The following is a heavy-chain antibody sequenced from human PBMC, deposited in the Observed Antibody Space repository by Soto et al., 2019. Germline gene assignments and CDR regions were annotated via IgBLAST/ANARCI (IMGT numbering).Heavy chain of an antibody. J-gene: IGHJ6*02. CDR1: GGTFSSYA. Sequence: QVQLVQSGAEVKKPGSSVKVSCKASGGTFSSYAISWVRQAPGQGLEWMGGIIPIFGTANYAQKFQGRVTMTADETTTTAHMQLSRLSYENTAVNHCTDPPIASNHYYGGMDLWGQGTTVTGSS. D-gene: IGHD6-13*01. CDR2: IIPIFGTA. V-gene: IGHV1-69*12. CDR3: TDPPIASNHYYGGMDL.